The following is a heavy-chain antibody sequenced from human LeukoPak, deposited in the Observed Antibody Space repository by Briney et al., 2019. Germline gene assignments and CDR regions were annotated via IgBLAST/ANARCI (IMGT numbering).Heavy chain of an antibody. Sequence: GGSLRLSCAASGFTFSTFAMIWVRQPPGKGLEWVSSIFPSGGEIHYADSVRGRFTISRDNSKSILSLQMNSLRAEDTAIYYCAKGLLQLWLSDYWGQGTLVTVSS. CDR3: AKGLLQLWLSDY. V-gene: IGHV3-23*01. J-gene: IGHJ4*02. CDR2: IFPSGGEI. D-gene: IGHD5-18*01. CDR1: GFTFSTFA.